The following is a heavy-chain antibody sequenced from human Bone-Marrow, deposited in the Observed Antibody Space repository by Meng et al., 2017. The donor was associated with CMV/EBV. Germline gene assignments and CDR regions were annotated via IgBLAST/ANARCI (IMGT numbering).Heavy chain of an antibody. CDR1: GFTFSSYW. V-gene: IGHV3-74*01. CDR3: ARDYVWLSDYYIDY. CDR2: INSDGSST. Sequence: GGSLRLSCPGSGFTFSSYWMHWVRQAPGKGLVWVSRINSDGSSTSYADSVKGRFTISRDNAKNTLYLQMNSLRAEDTAVYYCARDYVWLSDYYIDYWGQGTLVTVSS. J-gene: IGHJ4*02. D-gene: IGHD3-9*01.